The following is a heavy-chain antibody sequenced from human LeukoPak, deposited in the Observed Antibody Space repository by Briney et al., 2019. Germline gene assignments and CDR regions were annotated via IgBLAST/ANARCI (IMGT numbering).Heavy chain of an antibody. CDR3: ARDLSLITIFGVVTQYWFDP. J-gene: IGHJ5*02. CDR1: GGSISSYY. D-gene: IGHD3-3*01. Sequence: SETLSLTCTVSGGSISSYYWSWIRQPPGKGLEWIGYIYYSGSTNYNPSLKSRVTISVDTSKNQFSLKLSPVTAADTAVYYCARDLSLITIFGVVTQYWFDPWGQGTLVTVSS. CDR2: IYYSGST. V-gene: IGHV4-59*12.